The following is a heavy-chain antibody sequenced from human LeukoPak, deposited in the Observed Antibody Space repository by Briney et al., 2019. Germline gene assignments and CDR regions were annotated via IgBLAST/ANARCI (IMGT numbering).Heavy chain of an antibody. CDR3: TKPGGITFGGVIVTFDY. CDR2: ISGSGGST. J-gene: IGHJ4*02. D-gene: IGHD3-16*02. CDR1: GFTFSSYA. Sequence: GGSLRLSCAASGFTFSSYAMSWVRQAAGKGLEWVSAISGSGGSTYYADSVKGRFTISRDNSKNTLSLQMNSLRAEDTAVYYCTKPGGITFGGVIVTFDYWGQGTLVTVSS. V-gene: IGHV3-23*01.